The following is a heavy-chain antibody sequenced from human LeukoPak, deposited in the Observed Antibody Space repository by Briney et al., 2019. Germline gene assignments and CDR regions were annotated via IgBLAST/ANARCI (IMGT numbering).Heavy chain of an antibody. Sequence: ASVKVSCKASGYTFTSYGISWVRQAPGQGLEWMGWISAYNGNTNYAQKLQSRVTMTTDTSTSTAYMELRSLRSDDTAVYYCARHRGIAVAGRFDYWGQGTLVTVSS. J-gene: IGHJ4*02. D-gene: IGHD6-19*01. CDR1: GYTFTSYG. V-gene: IGHV1-18*01. CDR2: ISAYNGNT. CDR3: ARHRGIAVAGRFDY.